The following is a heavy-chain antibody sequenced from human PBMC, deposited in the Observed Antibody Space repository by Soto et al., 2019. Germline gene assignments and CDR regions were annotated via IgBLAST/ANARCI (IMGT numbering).Heavy chain of an antibody. CDR3: ARDQWELLSGWFDP. Sequence: GASVKVSCKASGYTFITYDINWVRQATGQGLEWVGWVNPDSGKTDYARKFQGRVTMTRNTSISTVYMELSVLRSEDTAVYYCARDQWELLSGWFDPWGQGTLVTVSS. CDR1: GYTFITYD. J-gene: IGHJ5*02. D-gene: IGHD1-26*01. CDR2: VNPDSGKT. V-gene: IGHV1-8*01.